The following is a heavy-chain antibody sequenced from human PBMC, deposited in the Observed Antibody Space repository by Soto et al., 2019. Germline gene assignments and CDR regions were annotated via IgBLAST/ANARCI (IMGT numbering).Heavy chain of an antibody. CDR1: GGSISSGGYS. D-gene: IGHD2-2*01. J-gene: IGHJ6*02. V-gene: IGHV4-30-2*01. Sequence: SETLSLTCAVSGGSISSGGYSWSWIRQPPGKGLEWIGYIYHSGSTYYSPSLKSRVTISVDRSKNQFSLKLSSVTAADTAVYYCARARRYCSSTSCPDAGMDVWGQGTTVTVSS. CDR3: ARARRYCSSTSCPDAGMDV. CDR2: IYHSGST.